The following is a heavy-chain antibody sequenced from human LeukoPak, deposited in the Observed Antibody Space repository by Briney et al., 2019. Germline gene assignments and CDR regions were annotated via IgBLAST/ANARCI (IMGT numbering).Heavy chain of an antibody. V-gene: IGHV4-39*01. CDR1: GGSISSSDSY. CDR2: MYYRGTS. Sequence: SETLSLTCSVSGGSISSSDSYWGWIRQPPGKGLEWIGSMYYRGTSYYKPSLKSRVTISVDTSKNQFSLILNSVTAADTAVFYCARHRYSNYVWRFFDYWGQGILVTVSS. CDR3: ARHRYSNYVWRFFDY. D-gene: IGHD4-11*01. J-gene: IGHJ4*02.